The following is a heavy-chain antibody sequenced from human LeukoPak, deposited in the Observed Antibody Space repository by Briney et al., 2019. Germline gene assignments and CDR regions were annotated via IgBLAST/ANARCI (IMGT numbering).Heavy chain of an antibody. J-gene: IGHJ4*02. Sequence: GASVKVSCKASGYTFTSYGISWVRQAPGQGLEWMGGIIPIFGTANYAQKFQGRVTITADESTSTAYMELSSLRSEDTAVYYCARDLYDSSGYYYVPNDYWGQGTLVTVSS. V-gene: IGHV1-69*13. CDR2: IIPIFGTA. CDR3: ARDLYDSSGYYYVPNDY. CDR1: GYTFTSYG. D-gene: IGHD3-22*01.